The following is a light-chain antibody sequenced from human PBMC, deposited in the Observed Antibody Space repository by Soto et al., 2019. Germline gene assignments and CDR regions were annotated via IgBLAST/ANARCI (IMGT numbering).Light chain of an antibody. CDR2: GVS. CDR3: QQYGGSPQT. CDR1: QSVSNY. Sequence: EIVLTQSPGTLSLSPGERATLSCRASQSVSNYLVWYQQKPGQAPRLLIYGVSSRATGIPDRFSGSGSGTDFTLTISRLEPEDFAVYYCQQYGGSPQTFGQGTKVEIK. J-gene: IGKJ1*01. V-gene: IGKV3-20*01.